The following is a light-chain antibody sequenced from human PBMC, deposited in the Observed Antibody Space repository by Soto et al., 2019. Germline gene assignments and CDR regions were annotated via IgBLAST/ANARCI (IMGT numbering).Light chain of an antibody. CDR2: AAS. Sequence: EIVMTQSPATLSVSPGERATLSCRASQSVRSNLAWHQQKPGQAPRLLIYAASTRATGVPARFSGSGSGTEFTLTISDLQSEDFATYYCQQSFTTPCTFGQGTKLEIE. J-gene: IGKJ2*01. V-gene: IGKV3-15*01. CDR1: QSVRSN. CDR3: QQSFTTPCT.